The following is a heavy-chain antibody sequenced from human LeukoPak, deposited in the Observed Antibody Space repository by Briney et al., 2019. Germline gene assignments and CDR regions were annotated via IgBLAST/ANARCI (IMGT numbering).Heavy chain of an antibody. CDR3: AKDIYGSSFEYFQH. CDR2: ISWNSGSI. J-gene: IGHJ1*01. CDR1: GFTFDDYA. D-gene: IGHD6-13*01. Sequence: PGRSLRLSCAASGFTFDDYAMHWVRQAPWKGLEWVSGISWNSGSIGYADSVKGRFTISRDNAKNSLYLQMNSLRAEDTALYYCAKDIYGSSFEYFQHWGQGTLVTVSS. V-gene: IGHV3-9*01.